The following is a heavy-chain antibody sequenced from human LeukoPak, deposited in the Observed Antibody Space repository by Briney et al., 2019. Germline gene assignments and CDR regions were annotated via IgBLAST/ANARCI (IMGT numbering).Heavy chain of an antibody. D-gene: IGHD2-2*01. V-gene: IGHV1-2*02. CDR1: GYTFTGYF. CDR3: ARDHIVVVPVAPDY. J-gene: IGHJ4*02. Sequence: ASVKVSCKASGYTFTGYFMHWVRQAPGQGLEWMGWINPNSGGTNYAQKFQGRVTMTRDTSISTAYMELSRLRSDDTAVYYCARDHIVVVPVAPDYWGQGTLVTVSS. CDR2: INPNSGGT.